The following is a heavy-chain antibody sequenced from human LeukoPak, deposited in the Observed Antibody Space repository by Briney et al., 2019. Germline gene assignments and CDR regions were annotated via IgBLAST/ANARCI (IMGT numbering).Heavy chain of an antibody. D-gene: IGHD1-26*01. V-gene: IGHV4-4*09. CDR3: ARLYSGSYSYFDY. J-gene: IGHJ4*02. CDR2: IYTSGST. Sequence: KASETLSLTCTVSGGSISSYYWSWIRQPPGKGLEWIGHIYTSGSTNYNPSLKSRVTISVDTSKNQFSLKLSSVTAADTAVYYCARLYSGSYSYFDYWGQGTLVTVSS. CDR1: GGSISSYY.